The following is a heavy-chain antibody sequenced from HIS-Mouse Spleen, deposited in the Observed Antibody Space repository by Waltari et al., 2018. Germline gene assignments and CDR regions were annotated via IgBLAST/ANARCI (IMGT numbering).Heavy chain of an antibody. CDR1: GFTFRSYS. Sequence: EVQLVESGGGLVKPGGSLRLSCAASGFTFRSYSMNWVRQAPGKGLWWVSSISSSSSYIYYADSVKGRFTISRDNAKNSLYLQMNSLRAEDTAVYYCARATKLGMGAFDIWGQGTMVTVSS. CDR3: ARATKLGMGAFDI. CDR2: ISSSSSYI. J-gene: IGHJ3*02. D-gene: IGHD7-27*01. V-gene: IGHV3-21*01.